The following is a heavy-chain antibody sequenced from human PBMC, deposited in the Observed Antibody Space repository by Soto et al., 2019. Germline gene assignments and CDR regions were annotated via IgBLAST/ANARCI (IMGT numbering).Heavy chain of an antibody. J-gene: IGHJ4*02. D-gene: IGHD2-15*01. V-gene: IGHV3-30*18. Sequence: PGGSLRLSCAASGFTFSSYILHWVRQAPGKGLQWVAVVLSDGRNKFYSDSVKGRVTISRDNSKNTLYLQMDSLRVEDTAMYYCAKDQSLGYCTGGSCYWVYYWGQGTLVTVSS. CDR3: AKDQSLGYCTGGSCYWVYY. CDR1: GFTFSSYI. CDR2: VLSDGRNK.